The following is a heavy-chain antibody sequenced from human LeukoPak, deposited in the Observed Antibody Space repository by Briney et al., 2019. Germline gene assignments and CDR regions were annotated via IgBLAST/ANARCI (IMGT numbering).Heavy chain of an antibody. J-gene: IGHJ5*02. CDR2: INPTGGTT. D-gene: IGHD3-16*02. Sequence: ASVKVSCKASGYTVTTYYMHLVRQAPGQGLEWMAIINPTGGTTDYAQKFRGRITVTRDTSTSTVYMELTTLTSEDTAVYYCARDALSYDYSWGSYRHLGIDPWGQGTLVTVSS. CDR3: ARDALSYDYSWGSYRHLGIDP. V-gene: IGHV1-46*01. CDR1: GYTVTTYY.